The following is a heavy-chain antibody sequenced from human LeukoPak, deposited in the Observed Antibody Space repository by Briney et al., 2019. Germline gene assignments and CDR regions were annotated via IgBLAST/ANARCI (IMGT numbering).Heavy chain of an antibody. Sequence: PGGSLRLSCAASGFTFTGYWMSWVRQAPGKGLEWVANIKQDGSEKYYVDSVKGRFTISRDNAKKSLYLQMDSLRAEDTAVYYCATHGYSELRYFDWSTNEWGQGTLVTVSS. D-gene: IGHD3-9*01. V-gene: IGHV3-7*01. CDR2: IKQDGSEK. CDR3: ATHGYSELRYFDWSTNE. CDR1: GFTFTGYW. J-gene: IGHJ4*02.